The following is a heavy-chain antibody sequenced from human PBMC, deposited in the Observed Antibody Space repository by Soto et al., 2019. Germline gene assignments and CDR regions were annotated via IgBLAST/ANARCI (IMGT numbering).Heavy chain of an antibody. CDR3: ARDHRYNWTDEGWFDP. CDR1: GYMFSTYD. CDR2: LNPNSGNT. J-gene: IGHJ5*02. V-gene: IGHV1-8*01. D-gene: IGHD1-20*01. Sequence: QVQLVQSGAEVKKPGASVKVSCKASGYMFSTYDINWVRQAPGQGLEWMGWLNPNSGNTGYAQKFQGRVPITRTTSINTAYRKLISLGSDDTAVYYWARDHRYNWTDEGWFDPWGQGTLVTVSS.